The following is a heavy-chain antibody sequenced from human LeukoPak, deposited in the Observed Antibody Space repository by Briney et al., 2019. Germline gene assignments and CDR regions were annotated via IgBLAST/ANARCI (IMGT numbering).Heavy chain of an antibody. Sequence: GASVKVSCKASGGTFSSYAISWVRQAPGQGLEWMGGIIPIFGTANYAQKFQGRVTITADKSTSTAYMELSSLRSEDTAVYYCARDPVFSAIRKSRGEQPAPRTVWFDPWGQGTLVTVSS. J-gene: IGHJ5*02. CDR2: IIPIFGTA. CDR3: ARDPVFSAIRKSRGEQPAPRTVWFDP. D-gene: IGHD3-16*01. CDR1: GGTFSSYA. V-gene: IGHV1-69*06.